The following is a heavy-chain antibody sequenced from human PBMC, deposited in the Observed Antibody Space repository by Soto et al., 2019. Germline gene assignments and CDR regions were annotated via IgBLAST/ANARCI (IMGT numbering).Heavy chain of an antibody. CDR1: GFTFSSYG. D-gene: IGHD3-10*01. J-gene: IGHJ6*02. V-gene: IGHV3-30*18. CDR3: AKDQLRGVRGVITYYYGMDV. CDR2: ISYDGSNK. Sequence: ESGGGVVQPGRSLRLSCAASGFTFSSYGMHWVRQAPGKGLEWVAVISYDGSNKYYADSVKGRFTISRDNSKKTLYLQMNSLRDEDKAVYYCAKDQLRGVRGVITYYYGMDVWGQGTTVTVSS.